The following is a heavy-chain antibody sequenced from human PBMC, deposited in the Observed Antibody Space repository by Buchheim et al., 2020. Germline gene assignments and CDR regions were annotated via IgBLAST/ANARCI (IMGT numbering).Heavy chain of an antibody. D-gene: IGHD6-19*01. CDR2: IYYGGST. CDR3: AREGGRIAVVGPDRSIDY. Sequence: QVQLQESGPGLVKPSQTLSLTCTVSGGSISSGGYYWSWIRQHPGKGLEWIGYIYYGGSTYYNPSLKSRVTISVEKSTNPLSLKLSSVTAADTAVYYCAREGGRIAVVGPDRSIDYWGQGTL. J-gene: IGHJ4*02. V-gene: IGHV4-31*03. CDR1: GGSISSGGYY.